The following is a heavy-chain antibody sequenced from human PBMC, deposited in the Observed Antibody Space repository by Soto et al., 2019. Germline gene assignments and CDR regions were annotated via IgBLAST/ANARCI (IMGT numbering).Heavy chain of an antibody. CDR2: ISGNSRTI. V-gene: IGHV3-48*01. CDR3: ASGPWELDY. J-gene: IGHJ4*02. D-gene: IGHD1-26*01. Sequence: EVPLVQSGGGLVQAGGSLRLSCTASGFNFKNYNMNWLRQAPGKGLECVAYISGNSRTIYYADSVKGRFTISRDNAENSVFLQMNSLRVEDTSVSYCASGPWELDYWGQGALVTVSS. CDR1: GFNFKNYN.